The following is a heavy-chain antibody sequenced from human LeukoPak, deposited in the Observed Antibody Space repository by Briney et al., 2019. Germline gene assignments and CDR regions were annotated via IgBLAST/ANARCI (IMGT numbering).Heavy chain of an antibody. CDR1: GFTVSSDY. D-gene: IGHD3-3*01. V-gene: IGHV3-66*01. J-gene: IGHJ4*02. CDR3: ARGRFSDY. Sequence: GGSLRLSCAASGFTVSSDYMNWVRQAPGKGLEWVSVIYSGGSTYYADSVKGRFTISRDNSKNTLYLQMNSLRADDTAVYYCARGRFSDYWGQGALVTVSS. CDR2: IYSGGST.